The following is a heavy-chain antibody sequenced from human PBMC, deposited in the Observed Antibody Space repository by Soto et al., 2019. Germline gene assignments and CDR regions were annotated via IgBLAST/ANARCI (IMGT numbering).Heavy chain of an antibody. CDR2: IIPISDTT. V-gene: IGHV1-69*01. D-gene: IGHD2-2*01. CDR3: ARSQGSSTSLEIYYNTSYGMDS. Sequence: QVQLVQSGAEVKKPGSSVKVSCKASGGTFSSYAISWVRQAPGQGLEWMGGIIPISDTTNYAQKFQGRVTLTADESTSTTYMELSSLICEDTAVYYCARSQGSSTSLEIYYNTSYGMDSWGQGTTVTVSS. J-gene: IGHJ6*02. CDR1: GGTFSSYA.